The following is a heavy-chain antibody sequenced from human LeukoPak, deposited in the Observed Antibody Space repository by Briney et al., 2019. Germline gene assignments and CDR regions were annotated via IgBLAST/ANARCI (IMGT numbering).Heavy chain of an antibody. CDR2: ISGSGGST. V-gene: IGHV3-23*01. CDR1: GFTFSSYA. CDR3: AKVPVHIWEFSAATRAYYYDSSGYFFFDY. D-gene: IGHD3-22*01. Sequence: PGGSLRLSCAASGFTFSSYAMSWVRQAPGKGLEWVSAISGSGGSTYYADSVKGRFTISRDNSKNTLYLQMNSLRAEDTAVYYCAKVPVHIWEFSAATRAYYYDSSGYFFFDYWGQGTLVTVSS. J-gene: IGHJ4*02.